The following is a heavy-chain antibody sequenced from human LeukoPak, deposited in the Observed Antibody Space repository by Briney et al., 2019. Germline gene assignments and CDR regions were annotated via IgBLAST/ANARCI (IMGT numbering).Heavy chain of an antibody. Sequence: ASVEVSCKASGYTFTGYYMHWVRQAPGQGLEWMGRINPNSGGTNYAQKFQGRVTMTRDTSISTAYMELSRLRSDDTAVYYCARDRGYSSSWYGYWGQGTLVTVSS. CDR2: INPNSGGT. D-gene: IGHD6-13*01. V-gene: IGHV1-2*06. J-gene: IGHJ4*02. CDR1: GYTFTGYY. CDR3: ARDRGYSSSWYGY.